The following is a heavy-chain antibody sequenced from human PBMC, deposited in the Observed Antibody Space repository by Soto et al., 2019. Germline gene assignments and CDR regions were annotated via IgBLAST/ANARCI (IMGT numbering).Heavy chain of an antibody. CDR2: INSDGSST. D-gene: IGHD2-2*01. J-gene: IGHJ6*02. V-gene: IGHV3-74*01. CDR3: ARVTAIVVVPAAHYYYYYYGMDV. CDR1: GFTFSSYW. Sequence: PGGSLRLSCAASGFTFSSYWMHWVRQAPGKGLVWVSRINSDGSSTSYADSVKGRVTISRDNAKNTLYLQMNSLRAEDTAVYYCARVTAIVVVPAAHYYYYYYGMDVWGQGTTVRVS.